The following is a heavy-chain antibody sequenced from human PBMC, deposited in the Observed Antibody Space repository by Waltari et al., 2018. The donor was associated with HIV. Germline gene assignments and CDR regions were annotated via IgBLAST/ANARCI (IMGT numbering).Heavy chain of an antibody. D-gene: IGHD4-17*01. CDR2: ISYDGSNK. CDR3: LSYGATTGRYFDY. V-gene: IGHV3-30*04. Sequence: QVQLVESGGGVVQPGRSLRLSCAASGFTFSSYAMHWVRQAPGKGLEWVAVISYDGSNKYYADSVKGRFTISRDNSKNTLYLQMNSLRAEDTAVYYCLSYGATTGRYFDYWGQGTLVTVSS. J-gene: IGHJ4*02. CDR1: GFTFSSYA.